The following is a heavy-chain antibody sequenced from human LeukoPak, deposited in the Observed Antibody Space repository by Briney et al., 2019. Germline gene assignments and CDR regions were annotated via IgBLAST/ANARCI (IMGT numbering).Heavy chain of an antibody. CDR1: GYTFTSYA. CDR2: INAGNGNT. Sequence: ASVKVSCKASGYTFTSYAMHWVRQAPGQRLEWMGWINAGNGNTKYSQKFQGRVTITADESTSTAYMELSSLRSEDTAVYYCARGPGEYSYGFGNFDYWGQGTLVTVSS. J-gene: IGHJ4*02. CDR3: ARGPGEYSYGFGNFDY. D-gene: IGHD5-18*01. V-gene: IGHV1-3*01.